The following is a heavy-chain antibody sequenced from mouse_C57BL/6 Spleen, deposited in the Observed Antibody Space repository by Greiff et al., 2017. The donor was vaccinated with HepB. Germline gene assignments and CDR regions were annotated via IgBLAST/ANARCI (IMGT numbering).Heavy chain of an antibody. V-gene: IGHV14-4*01. Sequence: VQLQQSGAELVRPGASVKLSCTASGFNIKDGYMHWVKQRPEQGLEWIGWIDPENGDTEYASKFQGKATITADTSSNTAYLQLSSLTSEDTAVYYCTTSYGSYAMDYWGQGTSVTVSS. CDR1: GFNIKDGY. D-gene: IGHD2-2*01. CDR2: IDPENGDT. J-gene: IGHJ4*01. CDR3: TTSYGSYAMDY.